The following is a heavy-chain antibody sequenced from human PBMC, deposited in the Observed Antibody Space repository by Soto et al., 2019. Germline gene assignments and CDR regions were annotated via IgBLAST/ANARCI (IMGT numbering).Heavy chain of an antibody. CDR3: AKESFVRDDYGDYGYFDY. CDR1: GFTFDDYA. D-gene: IGHD4-17*01. Sequence: EVQLVDSGGGLVQPGRSLRLSCAASGFTFDDYAMNWVRQAPGKGLEWVSGISWNSGIIGYADSVKGRFTISRDNAKNSLYLQMNSLRAEDTALYYCAKESFVRDDYGDYGYFDYWGQGTLVTVSS. CDR2: ISWNSGII. J-gene: IGHJ4*02. V-gene: IGHV3-9*01.